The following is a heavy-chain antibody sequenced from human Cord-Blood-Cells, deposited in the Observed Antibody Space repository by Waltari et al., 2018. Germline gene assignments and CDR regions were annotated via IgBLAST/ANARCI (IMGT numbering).Heavy chain of an antibody. CDR2: IIPILGIA. CDR3: ASSSMVQGVINWFDP. V-gene: IGHV1-69*02. D-gene: IGHD3-10*01. J-gene: IGHJ5*02. CDR1: GGTFSSYT. Sequence: QLQLVQSGAEVKTPGSSVNVSCKASGGTFSSYTISWVRQAPGQGLEWIGRIIPILGIANYAQKFQGRVTITADKSTSTAYMELSSLRSEDTAVYYCASSSMVQGVINWFDPWGQGTLVTVSS.